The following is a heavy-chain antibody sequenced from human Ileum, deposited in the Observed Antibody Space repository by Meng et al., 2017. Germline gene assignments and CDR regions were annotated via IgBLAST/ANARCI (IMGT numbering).Heavy chain of an antibody. D-gene: IGHD3-9*01. CDR3: LTDSRNFGYL. J-gene: IGHJ5*02. Sequence: GESLKISCAASGFTFNDYAMHWVRQAPGKGLEWVSLISWNGGITYYADSVKSRFTISRDNTKNSFYLQLVSLRAEDTAIYYCLTDSRNFGYLWGRGTLVTVSS. CDR2: ISWNGGIT. CDR1: GFTFNDYA. V-gene: IGHV3-43D*03.